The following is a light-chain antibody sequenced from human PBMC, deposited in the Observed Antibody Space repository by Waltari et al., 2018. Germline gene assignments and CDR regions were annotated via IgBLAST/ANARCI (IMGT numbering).Light chain of an antibody. Sequence: DIQMTQSPSSLSASIGDRVTITCRASQGIRDELGWYQQNPGKAPKRLFYGASNVQSGVPSRFSGSGSGTEFTLTISSLQPEDFATYYCLQHDSYPWTCGQGTKV. CDR1: QGIRDE. V-gene: IGKV1-17*01. CDR2: GAS. CDR3: LQHDSYPWT. J-gene: IGKJ1*01.